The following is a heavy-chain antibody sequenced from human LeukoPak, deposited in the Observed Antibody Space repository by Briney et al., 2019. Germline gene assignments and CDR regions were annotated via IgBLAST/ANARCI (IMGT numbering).Heavy chain of an antibody. CDR3: ARELPIDANWFDP. CDR1: GFSFSRYP. V-gene: IGHV3-53*01. CDR2: IYSGGST. Sequence: GGSLRLSCAASGFSFSRYPMGWVRQAPGKGLEWVSVIYSGGSTYYADSVKGRFTISRDNSKNTLYLQMNSLRAEDTAVYHCARELPIDANWFDPWGQGTLVTVSS. D-gene: IGHD2/OR15-2a*01. J-gene: IGHJ5*02.